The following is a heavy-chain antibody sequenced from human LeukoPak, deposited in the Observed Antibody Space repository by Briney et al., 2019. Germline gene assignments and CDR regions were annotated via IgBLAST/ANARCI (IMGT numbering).Heavy chain of an antibody. Sequence: SETLSLTCTVSGGSISTFYWSWIRQRPGKGLEWIGYIYYSGSTNYSPSLKTRVTISVDTSKKQFSLKLTSVTTADTAVYYCARGVDYFDYWGQGTLVTVSS. V-gene: IGHV4-59*01. CDR3: ARGVDYFDY. CDR2: IYYSGST. CDR1: GGSISTFY. J-gene: IGHJ4*02.